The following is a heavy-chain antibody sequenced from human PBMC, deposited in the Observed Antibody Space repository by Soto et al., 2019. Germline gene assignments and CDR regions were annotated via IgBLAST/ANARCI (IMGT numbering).Heavy chain of an antibody. V-gene: IGHV4-34*01. D-gene: IGHD2-2*01. Sequence: SETLSLTCAVYGGSLSGYYWSWIRQPPGKGLEWIGEINHSGSTNYNPSLKSRVTISVDTSKNQFSLKLSSVTAADTAVYYCARVSYCSSTSCYYYYYYGMDVWGQGTTVTVSS. CDR1: GGSLSGYY. CDR3: ARVSYCSSTSCYYYYYYGMDV. J-gene: IGHJ6*02. CDR2: INHSGST.